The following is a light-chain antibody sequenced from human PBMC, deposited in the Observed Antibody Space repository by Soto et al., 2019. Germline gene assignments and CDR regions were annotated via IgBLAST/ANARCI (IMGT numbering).Light chain of an antibody. CDR2: EVS. Sequence: QSVLTQPPSASGSPGQSVTISCTGTSSDVGGYNYVSWYQQHPGKAPKLMIYEVSKRPSGVPDRFSGSKSGNTASLTVSGLQAEDEADYYCSSYAGSNNLVFGTGTKVTAL. CDR1: SSDVGGYNY. J-gene: IGLJ1*01. CDR3: SSYAGSNNLV. V-gene: IGLV2-8*01.